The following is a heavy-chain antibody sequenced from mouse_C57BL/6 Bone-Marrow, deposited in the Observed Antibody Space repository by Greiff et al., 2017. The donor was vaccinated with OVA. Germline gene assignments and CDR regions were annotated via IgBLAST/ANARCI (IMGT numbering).Heavy chain of an antibody. J-gene: IGHJ2*01. D-gene: IGHD1-1*01. CDR3: AHYYGSSLDYFDY. V-gene: IGHV1-64*01. CDR1: GYTFTSYW. CDR2: IHTNSGST. Sequence: QVQLQQPGAELVKPGASVKLSCKASGYTFTSYWMHWVKQRPGQGLEWIGMIHTNSGSTNYNEKFKSKATLTVDKSSSTAYMQLSSLTSEDSAVYYCAHYYGSSLDYFDYWGQGTTLTVSS.